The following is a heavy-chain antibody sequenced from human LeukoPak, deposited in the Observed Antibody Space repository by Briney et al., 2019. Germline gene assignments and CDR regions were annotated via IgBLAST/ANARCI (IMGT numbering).Heavy chain of an antibody. CDR3: ARVGGYYYDSLRGAFDI. CDR1: GFTFSNYW. Sequence: PGGSLRLSCAASGFTFSNYWMHWVRQAPGKGLVWVSRINSDGSSTSYADSVKGRFTISRDNAKNTLYLQMNSLRAEDTAVYYCARVGGYYYDSLRGAFDIWGQGTMVTVSS. D-gene: IGHD3-22*01. J-gene: IGHJ3*02. V-gene: IGHV3-74*01. CDR2: INSDGSST.